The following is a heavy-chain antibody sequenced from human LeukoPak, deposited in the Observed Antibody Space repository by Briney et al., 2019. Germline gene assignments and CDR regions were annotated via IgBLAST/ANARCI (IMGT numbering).Heavy chain of an antibody. V-gene: IGHV3-7*01. D-gene: IGHD6-13*01. CDR3: ATDAVGDSWSDY. CDR1: GFSFSSYW. Sequence: AGGSPRLSCLASGFSFSSYWMNWVRQAQGKGPEWLANIKQDGSQTYYVDSVKGRFTISRDNAKNSLYLQMNSLRAGDTAVYYCATDAVGDSWSDYWGQGTLVTVSS. J-gene: IGHJ4*02. CDR2: IKQDGSQT.